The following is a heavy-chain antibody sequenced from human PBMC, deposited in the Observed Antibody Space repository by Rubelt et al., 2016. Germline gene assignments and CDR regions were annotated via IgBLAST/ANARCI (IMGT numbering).Heavy chain of an antibody. V-gene: IGHV3-74*01. Sequence: GFTLNNYWMHWVRQAPGKGLVWVSEIKYDGSATNYADSVKGRFTTSRDNSEKTLYLQMNSLRAEDTAVYYCARTYYYDGSGYYQDYWGQGTLVTVSS. CDR2: IKYDGSAT. J-gene: IGHJ4*02. D-gene: IGHD3-22*01. CDR3: ARTYYYDGSGYYQDY. CDR1: GFTLNNYW.